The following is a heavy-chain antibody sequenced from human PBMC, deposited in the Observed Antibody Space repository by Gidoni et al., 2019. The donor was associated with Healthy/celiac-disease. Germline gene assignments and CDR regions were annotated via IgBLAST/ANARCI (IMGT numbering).Heavy chain of an antibody. V-gene: IGHV4-34*01. J-gene: IGHJ5*02. Sequence: QVQLQQWGAGLLKPSETLSLTCAVYGGSFSGYYWSWIRQPPGKGLEWIGEINHSGSTNYNPSLKSRVTISVDTSKNQFSLKLSSVTAADTAVYYCARGPGDIAAAGNWFDPWGQGTLVTVSS. D-gene: IGHD6-13*01. CDR3: ARGPGDIAAAGNWFDP. CDR1: GGSFSGYY. CDR2: INHSGST.